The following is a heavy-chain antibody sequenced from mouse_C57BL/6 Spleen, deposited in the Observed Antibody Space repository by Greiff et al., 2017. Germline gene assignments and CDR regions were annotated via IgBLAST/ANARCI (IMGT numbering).Heavy chain of an antibody. V-gene: IGHV2-2*01. Sequence: VQLQQSGPGLVQPSQSLSITCTVSGFSLTSYGVHWVRQSPGKGLEWLGVIWSGGSTDSNAAFISRLSISKDNSKSQVFFKMNSLQADDTAIYYCARRDSNYDYYAMDYWGQGTSVTVSS. J-gene: IGHJ4*01. D-gene: IGHD2-5*01. CDR1: GFSLTSYG. CDR2: IWSGGST. CDR3: ARRDSNYDYYAMDY.